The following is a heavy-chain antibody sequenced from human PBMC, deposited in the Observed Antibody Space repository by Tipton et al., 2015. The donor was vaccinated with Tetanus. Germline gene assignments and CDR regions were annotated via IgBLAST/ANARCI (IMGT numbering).Heavy chain of an antibody. D-gene: IGHD2-2*01. V-gene: IGHV3-33*01. CDR2: IWYDGSNK. Sequence: SLRLSCAASGFTFSSYGMHWVRQAPGKGLEWVAVIWYDGSNKYYADSVKGRFTISRDNSKNTLYLQMNSLRAEDTAVYYCARGRVVVPARYVSWFDPWGQGTLVTVSS. J-gene: IGHJ5*02. CDR1: GFTFSSYG. CDR3: ARGRVVVPARYVSWFDP.